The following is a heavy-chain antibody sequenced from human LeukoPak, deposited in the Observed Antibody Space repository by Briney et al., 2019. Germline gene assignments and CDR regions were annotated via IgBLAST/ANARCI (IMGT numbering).Heavy chain of an antibody. CDR3: ARGRSITLLRGVAMSDGFDI. CDR2: ISGDGGRT. D-gene: IGHD3-10*01. Sequence: GVSLRLSCAASGFTFNTYAMSWVRQAPGKGREWVSVISGDGGRTFYADSVKGRFTISRDNAKNSLYLQMNGLRAEDTAVYYCARGRSITLLRGVAMSDGFDIWGQGAMVTVSS. CDR1: GFTFNTYA. J-gene: IGHJ3*02. V-gene: IGHV3-23*01.